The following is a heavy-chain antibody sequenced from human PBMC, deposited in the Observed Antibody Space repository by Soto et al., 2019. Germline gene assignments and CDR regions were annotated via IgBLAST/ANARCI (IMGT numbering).Heavy chain of an antibody. CDR2: IYYSGST. CDR1: GGSISSYY. V-gene: IGHV4-59*01. J-gene: IGHJ6*02. Sequence: SETLSLTCTVSGGSISSYYWSWIRQPPGKGLEWIGYIYYSGSTNYNPSLKSRVTISVDTSKNQFSLKLSSVTAADTAVYYCARDERRYHYYGMDVWGQGTTVTVAS. CDR3: ARDERRYHYYGMDV. D-gene: IGHD1-1*01.